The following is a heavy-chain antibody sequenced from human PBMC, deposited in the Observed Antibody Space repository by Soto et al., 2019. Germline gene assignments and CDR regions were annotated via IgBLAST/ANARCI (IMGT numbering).Heavy chain of an antibody. J-gene: IGHJ3*02. Sequence: PSETLSLTCTVSGDSIGNYYWSWIRQPPGKGLEWIGYIYYSGSTNYNPSLKSRVTISVDTSKNQFSLKLNSVTAADTAVYYCARHLWVGTSWYLGAFDIWGQGTMVTVS. CDR1: GDSIGNYY. CDR2: IYYSGST. D-gene: IGHD6-13*01. V-gene: IGHV4-59*08. CDR3: ARHLWVGTSWYLGAFDI.